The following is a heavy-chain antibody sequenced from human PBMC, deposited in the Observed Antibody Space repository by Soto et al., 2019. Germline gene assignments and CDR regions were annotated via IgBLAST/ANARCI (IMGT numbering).Heavy chain of an antibody. V-gene: IGHV1-3*01. CDR3: ARGPGGPDGPGDY. CDR1: GYTFTSYA. J-gene: IGHJ4*02. D-gene: IGHD2-15*01. CDR2: INAGNGNT. Sequence: QVQLVQSGAEVKKPGASVKVSCKASGYTFTSYAMHWVRQAPGQRLEWMGWINAGNGNTKYSQKFQGRVTITRDTDASTASMELSSLRSEDTAVYYCARGPGGPDGPGDYWGQGTLVTVSS.